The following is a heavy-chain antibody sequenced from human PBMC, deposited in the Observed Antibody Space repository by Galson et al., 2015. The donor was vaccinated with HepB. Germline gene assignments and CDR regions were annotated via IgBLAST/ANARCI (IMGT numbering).Heavy chain of an antibody. CDR2: IYSGGST. CDR1: GFTVSSNY. V-gene: IGHV3-53*01. Sequence: SLRLSCAASGFTVSSNYMSWVRQAPGKGLEWVSVIYSGGSTYYADSVKGRFTISRDNSKNTLYLQMNSLRAEDTAVYYCARDQLAAAENYYYGMDVWGQGTTVTVSS. J-gene: IGHJ6*02. D-gene: IGHD6-13*01. CDR3: ARDQLAAAENYYYGMDV.